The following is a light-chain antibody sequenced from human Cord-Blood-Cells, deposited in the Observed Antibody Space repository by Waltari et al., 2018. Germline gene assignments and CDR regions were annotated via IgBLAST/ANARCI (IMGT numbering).Light chain of an antibody. CDR3: AAWDDSLNGYV. Sequence: QPVLTQPPSASGTPGQRVPIPCSGSSSNIGSNTVNWYQQPPGTAPNPLIYSNNQRPSGVPDRFSGSKSGTSASLAISGLQSEDEADYYCAAWDDSLNGYVFGTGTKVTVL. V-gene: IGLV1-44*01. J-gene: IGLJ1*01. CDR1: SSNIGSNT. CDR2: SNN.